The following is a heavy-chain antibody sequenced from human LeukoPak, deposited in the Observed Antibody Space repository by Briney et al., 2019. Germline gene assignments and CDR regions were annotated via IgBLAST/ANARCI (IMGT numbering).Heavy chain of an antibody. CDR2: IIPIFGTA. D-gene: IGHD3-16*01. CDR3: ASTYVAQNWFDP. CDR1: GGTFSSYA. J-gene: IGHJ5*02. V-gene: IGHV1-69*05. Sequence: SVKVSCXASGGTFSSYAISWVRQAPGQGLEWMGRIIPIFGTANYAQKFQGRVTITTDESTSTAYMELSSLRSEDTAVYYCASTYVAQNWFDPWGQGTLVTVSS.